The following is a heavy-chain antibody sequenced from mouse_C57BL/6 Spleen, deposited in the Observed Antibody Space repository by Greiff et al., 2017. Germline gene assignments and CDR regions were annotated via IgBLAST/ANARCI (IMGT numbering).Heavy chain of an antibody. CDR1: GYTFTSYW. CDR2: IYPSDSET. CDR3: ARGLGYYDGYYFY. J-gene: IGHJ2*01. V-gene: IGHV1-61*01. D-gene: IGHD2-3*01. Sequence: VQLQQPGAELVRPGSSVKLSCKASGYTFTSYWLDWVKQRPGQGLEWIGNIYPSDSETPYNQKFKDKATLTVDKSSSTAYMQLSSLTSEDSAVYYCARGLGYYDGYYFYWGQGTTLTVSS.